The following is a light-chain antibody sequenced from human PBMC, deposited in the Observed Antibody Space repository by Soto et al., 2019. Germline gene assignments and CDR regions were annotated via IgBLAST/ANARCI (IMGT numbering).Light chain of an antibody. Sequence: QAVVTQPPSASGTPGQRVTISCSGSSSNIGKNTANWFQQVPGTAPKLLIHGDHQRPSGVPDRFSGSKSGTSVSLAISGLQSDDETDYFCAAWDDRLNGWVFGGGTQLTVL. J-gene: IGLJ3*02. CDR3: AAWDDRLNGWV. V-gene: IGLV1-44*01. CDR2: GDH. CDR1: SSNIGKNT.